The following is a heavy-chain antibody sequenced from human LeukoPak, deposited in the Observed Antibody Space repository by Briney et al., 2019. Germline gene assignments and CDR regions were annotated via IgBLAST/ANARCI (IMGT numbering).Heavy chain of an antibody. Sequence: GGSLRLSCAASGFTFSSYGMHWVRQAPGKGLEWVAVIRYDGSNKYYADSVKGRFTISRDNAKNSLYLQMNSLRAEDTAVYYCARDGKGLAYYFDYWGQGTLVTVSS. CDR3: ARDGKGLAYYFDY. J-gene: IGHJ4*02. CDR1: GFTFSSYG. D-gene: IGHD6-19*01. CDR2: IRYDGSNK. V-gene: IGHV3-33*01.